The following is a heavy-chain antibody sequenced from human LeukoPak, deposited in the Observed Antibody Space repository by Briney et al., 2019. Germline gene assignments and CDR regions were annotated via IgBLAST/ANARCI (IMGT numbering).Heavy chain of an antibody. CDR3: AREGTARDAFDI. V-gene: IGHV3-74*01. CDR1: GLTFNTYW. Sequence: GGSLRLSCAASGLTFNTYWMHWVRQAPGKGLVWLSRISPDGSGTSYADSVKGRFTISRDNSKNTLYLQMTSLRGEDTAMYYCAREGTARDAFDIWGQGTMVTVSS. CDR2: ISPDGSGT. J-gene: IGHJ3*02. D-gene: IGHD2-21*02.